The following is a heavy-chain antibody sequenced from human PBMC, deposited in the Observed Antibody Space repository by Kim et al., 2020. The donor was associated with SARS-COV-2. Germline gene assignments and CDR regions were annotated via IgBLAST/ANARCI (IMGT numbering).Heavy chain of an antibody. D-gene: IGHD3-22*01. Sequence: NPSLKSRVTISGDTSKYQFSLKLSSVTAADTAVYYCVLHYYDSSGLGGDYWGQGTLVTVSS. V-gene: IGHV4-34*01. J-gene: IGHJ4*02. CDR3: VLHYYDSSGLGGDY.